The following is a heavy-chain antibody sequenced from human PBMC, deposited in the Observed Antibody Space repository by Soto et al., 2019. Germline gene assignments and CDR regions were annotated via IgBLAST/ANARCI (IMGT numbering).Heavy chain of an antibody. Sequence: EVQLLESGGDLVQPGGSLRLACAASGFSFSSYAMVWVRQAPGKGLEWVSVISGSGGSTYYADSVKGRFTISRDNSKNTLYLQMNSLRAEDTAVYYCAKESYDFWSGYYTIYYFDYWGQGTLVTVSS. J-gene: IGHJ4*02. D-gene: IGHD3-3*01. V-gene: IGHV3-23*01. CDR1: GFSFSSYA. CDR2: ISGSGGST. CDR3: AKESYDFWSGYYTIYYFDY.